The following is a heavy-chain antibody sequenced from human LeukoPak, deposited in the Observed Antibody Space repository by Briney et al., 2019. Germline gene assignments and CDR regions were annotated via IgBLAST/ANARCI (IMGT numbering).Heavy chain of an antibody. V-gene: IGHV3-74*01. Sequence: GGSLRLSCAVSGFTFRTYWMHWVRQVPGEGLVWVSRINEDGSITNYADSVKGRFTISRDNAKNSLYLQMNSLRAEDTAVYYCARVGSTSQGAEDYWGQGTLVTVSS. CDR3: ARVGSTSQGAEDY. CDR1: GFTFRTYW. CDR2: INEDGSIT. J-gene: IGHJ4*02. D-gene: IGHD6-6*01.